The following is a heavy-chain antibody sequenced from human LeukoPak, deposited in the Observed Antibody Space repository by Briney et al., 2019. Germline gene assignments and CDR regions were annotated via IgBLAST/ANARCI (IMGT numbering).Heavy chain of an antibody. CDR1: GFTFSSYS. CDR2: ISSSSSTI. Sequence: PGGSLRLSCAASGFTFSSYSMNWVRQAPGKGLEWVSYISSSSSTIYYADSVKGRFTISRDNAKNSLYLQMNSLRAEDTAVYYCAKDRALYGDYAWGGQGTLVAVSS. CDR3: AKDRALYGDYAW. D-gene: IGHD4-17*01. J-gene: IGHJ4*02. V-gene: IGHV3-48*04.